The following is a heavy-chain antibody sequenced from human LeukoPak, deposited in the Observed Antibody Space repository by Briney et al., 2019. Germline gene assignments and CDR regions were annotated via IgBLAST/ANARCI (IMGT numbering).Heavy chain of an antibody. Sequence: ASVKVSCKASGYTFTSYGISWVRQAPGQGLEWMGWISAYSGNTNYAQKLQGRVTMTTDTSTSTAYMELRSLRSDDTAVYYCARGVGYYDILTGYYRESYSDYWGQGTLVTVSS. CDR2: ISAYSGNT. CDR3: ARGVGYYDILTGYYRESYSDY. J-gene: IGHJ4*02. D-gene: IGHD3-9*01. CDR1: GYTFTSYG. V-gene: IGHV1-18*04.